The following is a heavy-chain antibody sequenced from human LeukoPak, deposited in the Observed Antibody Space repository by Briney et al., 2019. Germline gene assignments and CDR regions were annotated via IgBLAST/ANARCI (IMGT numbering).Heavy chain of an antibody. D-gene: IGHD6-13*01. CDR2: INPSGGST. V-gene: IGHV1-46*01. J-gene: IGHJ6*02. CDR1: GYTFTSYY. CDR3: ARDRVAAADHYYYGMDV. Sequence: ASVKVSCTASGYTFTSYYMHWVRQAPGQGLEWMGIINPSGGSTSYAQKFQGRVTMTRDTSTSTVYMELSSLRSEDTAVYYCARDRVAAADHYYYGMDVWGQGTTVTVSS.